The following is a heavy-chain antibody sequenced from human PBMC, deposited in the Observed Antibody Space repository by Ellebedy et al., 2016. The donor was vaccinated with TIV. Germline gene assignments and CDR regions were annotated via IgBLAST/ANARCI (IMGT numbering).Heavy chain of an antibody. CDR2: IYYGGST. CDR3: ARDQVWLPDILTGYNSPGIWWFDP. D-gene: IGHD3-9*01. V-gene: IGHV4-39*07. J-gene: IGHJ5*02. CDR1: GGSISSSGYY. Sequence: MPSETLSLTCTVSGGSISSSGYYWGWIRQPPGKGLEWIGSIYYGGSTYYNPSLKSRVSISVDTSKNRLSLTMTSVTAADTAVYYCARDQVWLPDILTGYNSPGIWWFDPWGQGTLVTVSS.